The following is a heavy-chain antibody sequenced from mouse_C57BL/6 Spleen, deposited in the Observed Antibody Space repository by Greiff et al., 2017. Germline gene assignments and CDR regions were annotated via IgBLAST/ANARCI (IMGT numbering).Heavy chain of an antibody. CDR1: GYTFTDYE. CDR3: TRWGIYYGYFGH. Sequence: QVQLQQSGAELVRPGASVTLSCKASGYTFTDYEMHWVKQTPVQGLEWIGDIDPITGGTAYNQKFKGKATLTADQSSSTAYMELRSLTSEDSAVYYCTRWGIYYGYFGHWGQGTTLTVSS. CDR2: IDPITGGT. D-gene: IGHD2-2*01. J-gene: IGHJ2*01. V-gene: IGHV1-15*01.